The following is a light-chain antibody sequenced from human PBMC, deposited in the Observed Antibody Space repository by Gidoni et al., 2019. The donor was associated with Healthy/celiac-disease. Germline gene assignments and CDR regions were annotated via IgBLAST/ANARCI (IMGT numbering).Light chain of an antibody. J-gene: IGLJ1*01. CDR3: CSYAGSSTDV. CDR2: EVS. V-gene: IGLV2-23*02. Sequence: QSALTQPAPVSGSPGQSITISCTGTSSDVGSYNLVSWYQQHPGKAPKLMIYEVSKRPSGVSNRFSGSKSGNTASLTISGLQAEDEADYYCCSYAGSSTDVFGTGTKVTVL. CDR1: SSDVGSYNL.